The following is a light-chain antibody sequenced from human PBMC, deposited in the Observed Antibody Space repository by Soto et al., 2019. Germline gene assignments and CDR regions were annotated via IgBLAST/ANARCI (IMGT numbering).Light chain of an antibody. CDR3: QQYNTYWT. CDR2: ETS. V-gene: IGKV1-5*03. Sequence: DIQMTQSPSTLSASVGDRVTITCRASQNIGSWLAWYQQKPGKAPKVLIYETSNLESGVPLRFSGSGSGTEFTLTISSLQPDDFATYYCQQYNTYWTFGQGTKVEIK. CDR1: QNIGSW. J-gene: IGKJ1*01.